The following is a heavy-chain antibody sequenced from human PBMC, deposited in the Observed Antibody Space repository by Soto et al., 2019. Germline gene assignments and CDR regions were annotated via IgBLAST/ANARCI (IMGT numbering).Heavy chain of an antibody. D-gene: IGHD6-13*01. CDR1: GGTFSNHA. V-gene: IGHV1-69*13. J-gene: IGHJ3*02. CDR3: AREVAADGTFREDVFDI. CDR2: ITPIFTTT. Sequence: GASVKVSCKASGGTFSNHAINWVRQAPGQGLEWMGRITPIFTTTNYAQKFQGRVTITADESTITAYMELSSLKHDDTAVYYCAREVAADGTFREDVFDIWGQGTLVTVSS.